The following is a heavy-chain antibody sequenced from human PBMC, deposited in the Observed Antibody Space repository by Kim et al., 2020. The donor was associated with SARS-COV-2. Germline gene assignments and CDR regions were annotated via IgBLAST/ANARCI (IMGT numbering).Heavy chain of an antibody. Sequence: SQTLSLTCAISGDSVSSNNAAWNWIRQSPSRGLEWLGRTCYRSKWFNDYALSVKSRITINPDTSKNHFSLQLSSVTPEDTAVYYCANGGSGLGGMNVWGRGTTVPVSS. D-gene: IGHD3-16*01. V-gene: IGHV6-1*01. J-gene: IGHJ6*02. CDR3: ANGGSGLGGMNV. CDR1: GDSVSSNNAA. CDR2: TCYRSKWFN.